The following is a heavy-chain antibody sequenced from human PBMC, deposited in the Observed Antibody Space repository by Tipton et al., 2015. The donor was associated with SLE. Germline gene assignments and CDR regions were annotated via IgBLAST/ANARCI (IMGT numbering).Heavy chain of an antibody. CDR3: ARGVAGYFYYCYMDV. CDR2: FYYSGST. Sequence: TLSLTCTVSGDSISSGYFWSWIRQPPGRGLEWIGYFYYSGSTNYNPSLKSRVTISLDKSKNQFSLSLSSVTAADTAVYYCARGVAGYFYYCYMDVWGKGTTVTISS. J-gene: IGHJ6*03. V-gene: IGHV4-61*05. CDR1: GDSISSGYF.